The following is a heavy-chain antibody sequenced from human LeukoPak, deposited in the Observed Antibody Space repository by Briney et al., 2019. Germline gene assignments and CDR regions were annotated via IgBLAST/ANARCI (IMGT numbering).Heavy chain of an antibody. CDR1: GGSSRSYF. CDR3: ARERGDAVDAFDI. J-gene: IGHJ3*02. CDR2: IYSNGNT. Sequence: SETLSLTCTVSGGSSRSYFWHWIRQPAGKGLEWGGRIYSNGNTNYNPSLKRRLTMSLATSTKHFSLRMTSVPAADTAVYYCARERGDAVDAFDIWGQGTVVTVSS. V-gene: IGHV4-4*07. D-gene: IGHD3-16*01.